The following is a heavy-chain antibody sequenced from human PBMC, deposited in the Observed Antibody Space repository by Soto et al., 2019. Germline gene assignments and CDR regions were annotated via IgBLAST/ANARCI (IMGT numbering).Heavy chain of an antibody. J-gene: IGHJ4*02. CDR2: ISAYNGNT. CDR1: GYTFTSYG. D-gene: IGHD2-15*01. V-gene: IGHV1-18*01. Sequence: ASVKVSCEASGYTFTSYGISWVRQAPGQGLEWMGWISAYNGNTNYAQKLQGRVTMTTDTSTSTAYMELRSLRSDDTAVYYCARQQRLGYCSGGSCPDLDYWGQGTLVTVSS. CDR3: ARQQRLGYCSGGSCPDLDY.